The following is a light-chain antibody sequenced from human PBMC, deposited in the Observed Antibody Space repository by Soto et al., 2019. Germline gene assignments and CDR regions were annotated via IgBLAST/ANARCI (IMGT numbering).Light chain of an antibody. V-gene: IGLV3-1*01. CDR3: QAWDSSTGV. Sequence: SYELTQPPSVSVSPGQTASITCSGDKLGTKFAFWYQQKPGQSPVLVIYQDKKRPSGIPERFSGSNSGNTATLTIRGTQALDEADYFCQAWDSSTGVFGSGTKLTV. CDR2: QDK. J-gene: IGLJ1*01. CDR1: KLGTKF.